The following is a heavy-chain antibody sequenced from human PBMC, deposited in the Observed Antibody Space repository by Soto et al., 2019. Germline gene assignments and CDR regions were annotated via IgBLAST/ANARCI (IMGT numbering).Heavy chain of an antibody. J-gene: IGHJ4*02. D-gene: IGHD4-17*01. CDR1: GFTFGDYA. CDR2: IRSKAYGGTT. CDR3: TRSTVTRDY. Sequence: GGSLRLSCTSSGFTFGDYAMSWFRQAPGKELEWVGFIRSKAYGGTTEYAASVKGRFTISRDDSKSIAYLQMNSLKTEDTAVYYCTRSTVTRDYWRQGTLVTVSS. V-gene: IGHV3-49*03.